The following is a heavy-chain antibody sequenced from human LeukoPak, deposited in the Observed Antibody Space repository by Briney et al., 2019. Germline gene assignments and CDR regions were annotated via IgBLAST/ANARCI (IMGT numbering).Heavy chain of an antibody. CDR1: GYTFTSYY. Sequence: ASVKVSCKASGYTFTSYYMHWVRQAPGQGLEWMGIINPSGVSTSYAQKFQGRVTMTRDTSTSTVYMELSSLRSEDTAVYYCARVGRIAAAGTPFDYWGQGTLVTVSS. D-gene: IGHD6-13*01. V-gene: IGHV1-46*01. CDR2: INPSGVST. J-gene: IGHJ4*02. CDR3: ARVGRIAAAGTPFDY.